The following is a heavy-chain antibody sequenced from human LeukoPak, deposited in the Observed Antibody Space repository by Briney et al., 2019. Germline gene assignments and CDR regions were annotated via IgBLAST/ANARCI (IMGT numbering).Heavy chain of an antibody. D-gene: IGHD3-10*01. CDR3: ARVWVRGVMVDWFDP. Sequence: SETLSLISPVYGGSISSYYWSCIRQSPGKGLEWIGYIYYSGSTNYNPSLKSRVTISVDTSKNQFSLKLSSVTAADTAVYYCARVWVRGVMVDWFDPRGQGTLVTVSS. V-gene: IGHV4-59*01. CDR2: IYYSGST. J-gene: IGHJ5*02. CDR1: GGSISSYY.